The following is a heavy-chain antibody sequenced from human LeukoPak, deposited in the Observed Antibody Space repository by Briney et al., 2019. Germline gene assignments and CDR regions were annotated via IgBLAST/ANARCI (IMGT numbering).Heavy chain of an antibody. J-gene: IGHJ4*02. V-gene: IGHV3-11*04. CDR1: GFTFSDYY. D-gene: IGHD5-24*01. CDR2: ISSSGSTI. Sequence: GGSLRLSCAASGFTFSDYYMGWIRQAPGKGLEWVSYISSSGSTIYYADSVKGRFTISRDNAKNPLYLQMNSLRAEDTAVYYCARDGLEMATTFDYWGQGTLVTVSS. CDR3: ARDGLEMATTFDY.